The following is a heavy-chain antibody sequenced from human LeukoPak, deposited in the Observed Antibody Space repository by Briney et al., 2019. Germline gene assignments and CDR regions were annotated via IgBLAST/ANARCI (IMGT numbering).Heavy chain of an antibody. CDR3: ARDLEYGSSWYEGMGLCFYYYYYYGMDV. V-gene: IGHV1-18*01. CDR2: ISAYNGNT. D-gene: IGHD6-13*01. Sequence: ASVKLSCKASGYTFTSYGISWVRQAPGQGLEWMGWISAYNGNTNYAQKLKGRVTMTTDTSTSRVYMELRSLRSDDTAVYYCARDLEYGSSWYEGMGLCFYYYYYYGMDVWGQGTTVTVSS. J-gene: IGHJ6*02. CDR1: GYTFTSYG.